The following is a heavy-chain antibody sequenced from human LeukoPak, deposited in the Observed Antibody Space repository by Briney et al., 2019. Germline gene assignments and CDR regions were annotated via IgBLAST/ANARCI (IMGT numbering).Heavy chain of an antibody. CDR3: TRGGATSSWYWFF. D-gene: IGHD6-13*01. V-gene: IGHV3-7*01. CDR2: INKDGSEQ. J-gene: IGHJ4*02. Sequence: PGGSLRLSCAASGFTFSSYWMTWVRQAPGKGPEWVASINKDGSEQYYVDSVKGRFTISRDNAKNSLSLQVSSLRAEDTAVYYCTRGGATSSWYWFFWGQGTLVTVSS. CDR1: GFTFSSYW.